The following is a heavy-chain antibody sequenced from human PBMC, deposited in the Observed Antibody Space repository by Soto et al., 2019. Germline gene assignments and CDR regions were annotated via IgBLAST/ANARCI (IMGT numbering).Heavy chain of an antibody. CDR2: INAGNGNT. Sequence: ASVKVSCKASGYAFTNYAVHWVRQAPGQRLEWMGLINAGNGNTRFSQNLQGRVTITRDTSARTVYMELSSLRSEDTAVYYCARGHLAVVPVASWFYYMDVWGKGTTVTVSS. CDR1: GYAFTNYA. D-gene: IGHD2-2*01. CDR3: ARGHLAVVPVASWFYYMDV. J-gene: IGHJ6*03. V-gene: IGHV1-3*01.